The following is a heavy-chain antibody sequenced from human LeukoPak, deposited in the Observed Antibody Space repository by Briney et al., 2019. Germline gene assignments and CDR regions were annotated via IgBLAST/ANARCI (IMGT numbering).Heavy chain of an antibody. CDR1: GFTFSSYA. Sequence: GGSLRLSCAASGFTFSSYAMSWVRQAPGKGLEWVSAISGSGGSTYYADSVKGRFTISRDNSKNTLHLQMNSLRAEDTAVYYCAKEYYYGSGSYYPYYFDYWGQGTLVTVSS. D-gene: IGHD3-10*01. J-gene: IGHJ4*02. V-gene: IGHV3-23*01. CDR2: ISGSGGST. CDR3: AKEYYYGSGSYYPYYFDY.